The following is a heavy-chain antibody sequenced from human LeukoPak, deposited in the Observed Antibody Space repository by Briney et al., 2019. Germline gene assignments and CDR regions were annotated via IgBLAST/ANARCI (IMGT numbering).Heavy chain of an antibody. J-gene: IGHJ4*02. CDR3: ARDTTVASGMQH. CDR1: GGSLSTYS. D-gene: IGHD4-23*01. Sequence: PSETLSLTCSASGGSLSTYSWSWVRQSPGKRPEWIGYIYYGGTTNYNPSLKSRVTISADTAKNQFSLRLRSVTAADTAIYYCARDTTVASGMQHWGQGTLVTVSS. V-gene: IGHV4-59*01. CDR2: IYYGGTT.